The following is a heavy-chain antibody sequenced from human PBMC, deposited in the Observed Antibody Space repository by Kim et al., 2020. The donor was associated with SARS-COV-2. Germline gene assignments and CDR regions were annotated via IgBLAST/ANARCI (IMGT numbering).Heavy chain of an antibody. CDR2: TNQDGSEK. V-gene: IGHV3-7*01. Sequence: GGSLRLSCAASGFTFNKYWMNWIRQAPGKGLEWVANTNQDGSEKYYVDSVKGRFTISRDNAKNSLYLQLNSLGPDDTAVYYCARACAPATCHNVGLDCWGQGALVTVAS. CDR1: GFTFNKYW. D-gene: IGHD1-26*01. CDR3: ARACAPATCHNVGLDC. J-gene: IGHJ4*02.